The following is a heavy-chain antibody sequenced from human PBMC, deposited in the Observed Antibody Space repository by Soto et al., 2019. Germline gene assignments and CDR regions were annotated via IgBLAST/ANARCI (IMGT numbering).Heavy chain of an antibody. CDR2: ISAYNGNT. CDR1: GYTFTSYG. CDR3: ARDGIRTVTIFGVVIIGNWFDP. J-gene: IGHJ5*02. D-gene: IGHD3-3*01. V-gene: IGHV1-18*01. Sequence: GASVKVSCKASGYTFTSYGISWVRQAPGQGLEWMGWISAYNGNTNYAQKLQGRVTMTTDTSTSTAYMELRSLRSDDTAVYYCARDGIRTVTIFGVVIIGNWFDPWGQGTLVTVSS.